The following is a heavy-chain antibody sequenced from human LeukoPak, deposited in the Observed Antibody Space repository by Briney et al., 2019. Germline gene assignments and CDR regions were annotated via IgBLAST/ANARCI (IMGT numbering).Heavy chain of an antibody. Sequence: GGSLRLSCAASGFTFSRYGMHWVRQAPGKGLEWVAVIWYDGSNKYYADSVKGRFTISRDNSKNTLYLQMNSLRAEDTAVYYCAKDLVGSSSWIDYWGQGTLVTVSS. V-gene: IGHV3-33*06. CDR1: GFTFSRYG. CDR2: IWYDGSNK. CDR3: AKDLVGSSSWIDY. J-gene: IGHJ4*02. D-gene: IGHD6-13*01.